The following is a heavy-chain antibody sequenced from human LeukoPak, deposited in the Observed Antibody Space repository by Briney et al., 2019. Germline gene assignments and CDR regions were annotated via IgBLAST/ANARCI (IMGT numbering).Heavy chain of an antibody. CDR1: GFTFSSYW. Sequence: GGSLRLSCAASGFTFSSYWMHWVRQAPGKGLVWVSRINGDGSSTSYADSVKGRFTISRDNAKNTLYLQMNSLRAEDTAVYYCARANYGSGRAASDIWGQGTMVTVSS. V-gene: IGHV3-74*01. CDR2: INGDGSST. D-gene: IGHD3-10*01. CDR3: ARANYGSGRAASDI. J-gene: IGHJ3*02.